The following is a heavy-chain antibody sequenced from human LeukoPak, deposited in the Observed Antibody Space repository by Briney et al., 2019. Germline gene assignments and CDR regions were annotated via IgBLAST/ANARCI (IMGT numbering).Heavy chain of an antibody. J-gene: IGHJ4*02. Sequence: ASVKVSCKASGYTFTSYDINWVRQATGQGLEWMGWMNPNSGNTGYAQKFQGRATMTRYTSISTAYMELSSLRSEDTAVYYCARGSPLRYFDWLSRRSYYFDYWGQGTLVTVSS. D-gene: IGHD3-9*01. V-gene: IGHV1-8*01. CDR1: GYTFTSYD. CDR2: MNPNSGNT. CDR3: ARGSPLRYFDWLSRRSYYFDY.